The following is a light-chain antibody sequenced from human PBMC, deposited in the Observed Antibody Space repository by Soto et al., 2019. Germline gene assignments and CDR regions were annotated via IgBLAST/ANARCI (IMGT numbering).Light chain of an antibody. V-gene: IGKV3-20*01. CDR1: QSVSSNY. J-gene: IGKJ2*01. CDR3: QQYGRSPPFA. CDR2: GAS. Sequence: EIVLTQSPGTLSLSPGERATLSCRASQSVSSNYIAWYQQNPGQAPRLLIYGASTRATGIPDRFSGSGSGTDFTLTISRLEPEDFAVYFRQQYGRSPPFAFGQGTKVEIK.